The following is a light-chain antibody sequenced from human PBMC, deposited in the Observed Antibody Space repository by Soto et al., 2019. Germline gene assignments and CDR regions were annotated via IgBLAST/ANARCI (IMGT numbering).Light chain of an antibody. J-gene: IGKJ5*01. CDR3: QQYGGSPSIT. V-gene: IGKV3-20*01. CDR1: QSLSSSY. Sequence: NVMTQSPGTLSLSPGERVTLSWKASQSLSSSYLAWYQKKPGQAPRLLICGASSRATGIPDRFSGSGSGTDFTLTISRLEPEDYAVYYCQQYGGSPSITFGQGTRLEIK. CDR2: GAS.